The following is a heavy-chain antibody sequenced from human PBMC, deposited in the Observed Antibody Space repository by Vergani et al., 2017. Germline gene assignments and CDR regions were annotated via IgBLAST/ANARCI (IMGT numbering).Heavy chain of an antibody. CDR1: GFTFSTYA. Sequence: QVQLVESGGGVVQPGRSLRLSCAASGFTFSTYAMHWVRQAPGKGLEWVAVISYDGSNKYYADSVKGRFTISRDNSKNTRYLQMNSLRAEDTAVYYCAREGTIVFDYWGQGTLVTVSS. V-gene: IGHV3-30*01. CDR3: AREGTIVFDY. J-gene: IGHJ4*02. CDR2: ISYDGSNK. D-gene: IGHD3-22*01.